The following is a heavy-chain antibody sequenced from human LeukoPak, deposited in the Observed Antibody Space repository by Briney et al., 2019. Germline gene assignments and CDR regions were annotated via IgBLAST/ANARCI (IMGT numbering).Heavy chain of an antibody. CDR2: IYYSGST. CDR1: GGSVSSGDYY. J-gene: IGHJ4*02. V-gene: IGHV4-61*08. Sequence: SETLSLTCSVSGGSVSSGDYYWNCIRQPPGKGLEWVGYIYYSGSTNYNPSLKSRLIISVDRSKTQFSLKLNSVTAADTAVYYCARDNSALDYWGQGTLVTVSS. CDR3: ARDNSALDY. D-gene: IGHD2-21*01.